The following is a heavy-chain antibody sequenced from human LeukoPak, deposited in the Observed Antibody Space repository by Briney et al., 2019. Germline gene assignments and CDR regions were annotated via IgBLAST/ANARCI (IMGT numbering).Heavy chain of an antibody. D-gene: IGHD2/OR15-2a*01. CDR1: GYTFTNYY. J-gene: IGHJ4*02. CDR3: TREPFAPFHKLFDY. Sequence: EASVKVSCKASGYTFTNYYLHWVRQAPGQGLEWMGLIRPSGGTSYAQKFQGRFTMTRDTSTSTVYMELSSLISEDTAVYYCTREPFAPFHKLFDYWGQGTLVTVSS. CDR2: IRPSGGT. V-gene: IGHV1-46*01.